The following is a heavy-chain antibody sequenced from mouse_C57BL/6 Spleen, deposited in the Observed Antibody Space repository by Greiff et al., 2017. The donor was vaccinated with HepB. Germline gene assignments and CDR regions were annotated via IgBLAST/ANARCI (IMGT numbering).Heavy chain of an antibody. V-gene: IGHV7-3*01. CDR1: GFTFTDYY. D-gene: IGHD2-3*01. CDR3: AGYIYYDGYPFAY. CDR2: IRNKANGYTT. J-gene: IGHJ3*01. Sequence: EVLLVESGGGLVQPGGSLSLSCAASGFTFTDYYMSWVRQPPGKALEWLGFIRNKANGYTTEYSSSVKGQFTISRDNSQSVLYLQMNALKAEDSATYYSAGYIYYDGYPFAYWGQGTLVTVSA.